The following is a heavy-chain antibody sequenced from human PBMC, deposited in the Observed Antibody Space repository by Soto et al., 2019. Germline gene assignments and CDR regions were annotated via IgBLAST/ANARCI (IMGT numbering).Heavy chain of an antibody. J-gene: IGHJ4*02. Sequence: SVKVSCKASGGTFSSYAISWVRQAPGQGLEWMGGIIPIFGTANYAQKFQGRVTITADESTSTAYMELSSLRSEDTAVYYCARDGIAAAAVPLFDYWGQGSLVTVAS. CDR2: IIPIFGTA. V-gene: IGHV1-69*13. D-gene: IGHD6-13*01. CDR1: GGTFSSYA. CDR3: ARDGIAAAAVPLFDY.